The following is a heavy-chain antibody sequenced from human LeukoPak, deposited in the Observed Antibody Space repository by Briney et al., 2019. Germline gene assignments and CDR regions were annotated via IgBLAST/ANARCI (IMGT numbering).Heavy chain of an antibody. CDR2: IKQDGSEK. V-gene: IGHV3-7*03. D-gene: IGHD3-16*02. CDR1: GFTFSSYW. CDR3: ARAAYDYVWGSYRYIDYFDY. J-gene: IGHJ4*02. Sequence: GGSQRLSCAASGFTFSSYWMSWVRQAPGKGLEWVANIKQDGSEKYYVDSVKGRFTISRDNAKNSLYLQMNSLRAEDTAVYYCARAAYDYVWGSYRYIDYFDYWGQGTLVTVSS.